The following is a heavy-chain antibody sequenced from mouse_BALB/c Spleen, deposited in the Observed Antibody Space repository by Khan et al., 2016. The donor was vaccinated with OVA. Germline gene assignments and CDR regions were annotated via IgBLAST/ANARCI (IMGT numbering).Heavy chain of an antibody. CDR1: GYTFTNYG. V-gene: IGHV9-1*02. CDR3: ARSRGNCLLDS. CDR2: IHTYTGEP. Sequence: QIQLVQSGPELKKPGETVKISCKASGYTFTNYGLNWMKQAPGKGLKWMGWIHTYTGEPIYADDFRERFVFSLETSASTAYLQINNLKKDDMATYFCARSRGNCLLDSWGQSSTLTVSS. J-gene: IGHJ2*01. D-gene: IGHD2-1*01.